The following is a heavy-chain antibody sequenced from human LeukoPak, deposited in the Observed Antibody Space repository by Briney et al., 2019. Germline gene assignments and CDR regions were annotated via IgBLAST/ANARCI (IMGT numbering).Heavy chain of an antibody. CDR1: RFTFSNYW. CDR2: IDSDGSTT. Sequence: GGSLRLSCAASRFTFSNYWMHWVRQAPGKGLVWVSSIDSDGSTTNYADSVKGRFTISRDNAKNTLYLQMNSLRAEDTAVYYCATDYRMAPDYWGQGTLVTVSS. D-gene: IGHD3-16*02. J-gene: IGHJ4*02. CDR3: ATDYRMAPDY. V-gene: IGHV3-74*01.